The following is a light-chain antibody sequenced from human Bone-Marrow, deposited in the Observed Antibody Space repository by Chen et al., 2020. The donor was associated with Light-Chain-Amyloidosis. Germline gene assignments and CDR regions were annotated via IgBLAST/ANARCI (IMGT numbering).Light chain of an antibody. CDR3: QVWDRSSDRPV. V-gene: IGLV3-21*02. CDR2: DDS. CDR1: NIGTTS. Sequence: SYVLTQPSSVSVAPGQTATIACGGNNIGTTSVHWYQQTPGQAPLLVGDDDSDRPSGIPGRLSGSNSGNTATLTISRVEAGDEADYYCQVWDRSSDRPVFGGGTKLTVL. J-gene: IGLJ3*02.